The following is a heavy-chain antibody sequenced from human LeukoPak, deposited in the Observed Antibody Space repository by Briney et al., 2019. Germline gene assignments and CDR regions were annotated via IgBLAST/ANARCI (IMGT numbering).Heavy chain of an antibody. Sequence: SLRLSCAASGFTFDDYAMHWVRQAPGKGLEWVSGISWNSGSIGYGDSVKGRFTVSRDSAKNSLYLQMNSLRAEDTALYYCAKAIGGSYYWYFDLWGRGTLVTVSS. V-gene: IGHV3-9*01. CDR3: AKAIGGSYYWYFDL. CDR2: ISWNSGSI. CDR1: GFTFDDYA. J-gene: IGHJ2*01. D-gene: IGHD3-10*01.